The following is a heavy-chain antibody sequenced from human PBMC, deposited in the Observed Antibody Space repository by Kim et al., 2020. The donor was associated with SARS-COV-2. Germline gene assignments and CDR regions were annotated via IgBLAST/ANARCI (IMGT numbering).Heavy chain of an antibody. V-gene: IGHV4-31*02. D-gene: IGHD6-13*01. Sequence: LKSRVTISVDTSKNQFSLKLSSVTAADTAVYYCARVRASSSWYRNWYFDLWGRGTLVTVSS. J-gene: IGHJ2*01. CDR3: ARVRASSSWYRNWYFDL.